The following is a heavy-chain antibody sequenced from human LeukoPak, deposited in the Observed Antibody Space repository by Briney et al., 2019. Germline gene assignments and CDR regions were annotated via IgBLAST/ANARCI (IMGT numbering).Heavy chain of an antibody. D-gene: IGHD5-18*01. CDR3: ARVGHSYGVDY. V-gene: IGHV3-48*04. CDR1: GFSASTNY. Sequence: PGGSLRLSCAGSGFSASTNYMSWVRQAPGKGLEWISYISSSSTTIYYADSVKGRFTISRDNAKNSLYLQMNSLRAEDTAVYYCARVGHSYGVDYWGQGILVTVSS. CDR2: ISSSSTTI. J-gene: IGHJ4*02.